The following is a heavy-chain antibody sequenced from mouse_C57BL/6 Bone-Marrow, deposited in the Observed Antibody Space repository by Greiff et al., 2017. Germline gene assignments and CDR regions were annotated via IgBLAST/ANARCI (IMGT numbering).Heavy chain of an antibody. V-gene: IGHV1-15*01. D-gene: IGHD1-1*01. J-gene: IGHJ4*01. Sequence: QVQLQQSGAELVRPGASVTLSCKASGYTFTDYEMHWVKQTPVHGLEWIGAIDPETGGTAYNQKFKGKAILTADKSSSTAYMELRSLTSEDSAVYYCTRGILRYPMDYWGQGTSVTVSS. CDR1: GYTFTDYE. CDR3: TRGILRYPMDY. CDR2: IDPETGGT.